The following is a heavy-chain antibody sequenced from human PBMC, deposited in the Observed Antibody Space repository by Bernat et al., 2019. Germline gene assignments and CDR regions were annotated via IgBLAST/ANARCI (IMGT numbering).Heavy chain of an antibody. Sequence: EVQLVESGGGLVQPGGSLRLSCAASGFTFSSYEMNWVRQAPGKGLEWVSYISSSGSTIYYADSVKGRFTISRDNAKNSLYLQKNRLRAEDTAVYYCARQPYYDFWSGWERYYYYYYGMDVWGQGTTVTVSS. CDR3: ARQPYYDFWSGWERYYYYYYGMDV. CDR1: GFTFSSYE. CDR2: ISSSGSTI. D-gene: IGHD3-3*01. J-gene: IGHJ6*02. V-gene: IGHV3-48*03.